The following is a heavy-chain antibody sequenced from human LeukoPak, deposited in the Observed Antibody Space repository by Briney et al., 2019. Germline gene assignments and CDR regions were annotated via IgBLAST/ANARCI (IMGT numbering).Heavy chain of an antibody. CDR3: ASISRERYCSSTSCYIDAFDI. CDR2: MNPTSVVT. J-gene: IGHJ3*02. CDR1: GYTFTAYY. D-gene: IGHD2-2*02. Sequence: GASVKASCTASGYTFTAYYMPWVRQAPGQGGEWLGWMNPTSVVTNYAQKFQGRVNMTRDTSISTAYMELSRLRSDDTAVYSCASISRERYCSSTSCYIDAFDIWGQGTMVTVSS. V-gene: IGHV1-2*02.